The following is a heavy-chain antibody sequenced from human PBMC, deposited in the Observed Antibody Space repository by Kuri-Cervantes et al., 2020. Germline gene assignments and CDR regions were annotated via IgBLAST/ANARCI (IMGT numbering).Heavy chain of an antibody. CDR3: AKSFGWYFDY. CDR2: ISGSGSST. Sequence: GGSLRLSCKGSGFTFSSYAMSWVRQAPGKGLEWVSAISGSGSSTYYADSVKGRFTISRDNAKNSLYLQMNSLRAEDTAVYYCAKSFGWYFDYWGQGTLVTVSS. J-gene: IGHJ4*02. CDR1: GFTFSSYA. V-gene: IGHV3-23*01. D-gene: IGHD6-19*01.